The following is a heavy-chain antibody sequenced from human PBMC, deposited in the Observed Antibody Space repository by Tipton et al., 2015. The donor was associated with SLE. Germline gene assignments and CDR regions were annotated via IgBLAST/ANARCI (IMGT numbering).Heavy chain of an antibody. CDR2: VHYSGYT. CDR3: ARGLNYYDSSGYYPFYYMDV. Sequence: TLSLTCTVSGGSVNSNSHSWGWIRQSPGKGLEWIGHVHYSGYTYYNPSLKSRVAISLASSKNQFSLKLSSVTAADTAVYYCARGLNYYDSSGYYPFYYMDVWGKGTTVTVSS. D-gene: IGHD3-22*01. CDR1: GGSVNSNSHS. V-gene: IGHV4-39*07. J-gene: IGHJ6*03.